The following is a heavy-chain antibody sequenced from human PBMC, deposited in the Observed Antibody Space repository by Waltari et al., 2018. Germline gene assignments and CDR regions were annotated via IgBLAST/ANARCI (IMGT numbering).Heavy chain of an antibody. Sequence: QVQLVQSGAEVKKPGSSVKVSCKASGGTFSSYAHSGVRQAPGQGLEWMGGIIPILGIANYAQKFQGRVTITADKSTSTAYMELSSLRSEDTAVYYCARDHEGQQLVLWGQGTLVTVSS. J-gene: IGHJ4*02. CDR2: IIPILGIA. V-gene: IGHV1-69*10. D-gene: IGHD6-13*01. CDR3: ARDHEGQQLVL. CDR1: GGTFSSYA.